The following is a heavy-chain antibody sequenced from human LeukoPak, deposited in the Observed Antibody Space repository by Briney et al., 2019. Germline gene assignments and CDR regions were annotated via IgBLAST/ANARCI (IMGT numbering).Heavy chain of an antibody. D-gene: IGHD6-13*01. CDR2: INYSGST. CDR3: ARIVGGSSWYYFDH. J-gene: IGHJ4*02. V-gene: IGHV4-59*11. Sequence: SETLSLTCSVSGGSISSHYWSWIRQPPGKGLEWIGYINYSGSTNYNRSLKSRITISVETSKDQFSLNLSSVTAADTAVYYCARIVGGSSWYYFDHWGQGALVTVSS. CDR1: GGSISSHY.